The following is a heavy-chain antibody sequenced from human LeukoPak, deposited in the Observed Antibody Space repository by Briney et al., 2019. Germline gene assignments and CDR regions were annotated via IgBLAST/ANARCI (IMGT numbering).Heavy chain of an antibody. Sequence: GGSLRLSCAASGFTFSSYEMNWVRQAPGKGLECVANINQDGSDKYYVDSVKGRFTISRDNTKNSLYLQMNSLRAEDTAVYCCVGGDYWGQGTLVTVSS. J-gene: IGHJ4*02. CDR2: INQDGSDK. CDR1: GFTFSSYE. V-gene: IGHV3-7*01. CDR3: VGGDY.